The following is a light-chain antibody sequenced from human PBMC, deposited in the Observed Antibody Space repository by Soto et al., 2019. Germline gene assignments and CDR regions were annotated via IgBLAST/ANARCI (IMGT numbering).Light chain of an antibody. CDR2: DAS. J-gene: IGKJ4*01. Sequence: ENVLTQSPATLSLSPGEGATLSCRASQSVGRYLAWYQQKPGQAPRLLIYDASNRATGTPARFSGSGTGTDFTLTISSLEPEDFAIYYCQQRSNWLFDGGTKVEIK. CDR1: QSVGRY. CDR3: QQRSNWL. V-gene: IGKV3-11*01.